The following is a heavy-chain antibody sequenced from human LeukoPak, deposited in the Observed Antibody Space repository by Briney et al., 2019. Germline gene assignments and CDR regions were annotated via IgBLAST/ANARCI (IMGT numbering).Heavy chain of an antibody. J-gene: IGHJ4*02. CDR1: GYTFTGYY. CDR3: AREAAVAGRGLDY. Sequence: ASVTVSCKAFGYTFTGYYMHWVRQAPGQGLEWMGWINPNSGGTNYAQKFQGWVTMTRDTSISTAYMELSRLRSDDTAVYYCAREAAVAGRGLDYWGQGTLVTVSS. D-gene: IGHD6-19*01. V-gene: IGHV1-2*04. CDR2: INPNSGGT.